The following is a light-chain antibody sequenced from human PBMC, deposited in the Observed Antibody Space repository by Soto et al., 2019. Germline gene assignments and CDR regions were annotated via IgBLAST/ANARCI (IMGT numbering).Light chain of an antibody. CDR1: SSDVGSYNL. CDR2: EGS. Sequence: QSVLTQPASVSGFPGQSITISCTGTSSDVGSYNLVSWYQQHPGKAPKLMIYEGSKRPSGVSNRFSGSKSGNTASLTISGLQAEDEADYYCCSYAGSRRVFGGGTKLTVL. J-gene: IGLJ2*01. V-gene: IGLV2-23*01. CDR3: CSYAGSRRV.